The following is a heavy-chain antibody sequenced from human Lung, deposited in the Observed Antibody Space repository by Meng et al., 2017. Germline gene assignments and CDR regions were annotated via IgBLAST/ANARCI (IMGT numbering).Heavy chain of an antibody. CDR3: ARGDTSMLDY. CDR1: GFTFSSYS. D-gene: IGHD5-18*01. V-gene: IGHV3-21*01. Sequence: EVPLVESGGGLVKPGESLRLSCAASGFTFSSYSMNWVRQAPGKGLEWVSYISSNSYYIYYAGSVKGRFTISRDNAKNSVYLQMNSLRAEDTAVYYCARGDTSMLDYWGQGTLVTVSS. CDR2: ISSNSYYI. J-gene: IGHJ4*02.